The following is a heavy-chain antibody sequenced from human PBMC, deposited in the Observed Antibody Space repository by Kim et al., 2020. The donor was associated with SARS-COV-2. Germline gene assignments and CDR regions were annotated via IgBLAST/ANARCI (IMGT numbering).Heavy chain of an antibody. CDR1: GFTFSSYS. J-gene: IGHJ4*02. CDR2: ISSSSSYI. CDR3: ASGVLTTVTTTPFDY. D-gene: IGHD4-17*01. V-gene: IGHV3-21*01. Sequence: GGSLRLSCAASGFTFSSYSMNWVRQAPGKGLEWVSSISSSSSYIYYADSVKGRFTISRDNAKNSLYLQMNSLRAEDTAVYYCASGVLTTVTTTPFDYWGQGTLVTFSS.